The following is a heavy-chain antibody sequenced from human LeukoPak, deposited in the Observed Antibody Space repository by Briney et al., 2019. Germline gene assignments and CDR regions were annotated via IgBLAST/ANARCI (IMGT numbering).Heavy chain of an antibody. J-gene: IGHJ4*02. CDR3: ARSSARSYALDY. V-gene: IGHV4-31*03. D-gene: IGHD2-2*01. Sequence: SETLSLTCTVSGGSISASGYYWGWIRQPPGKGLEWIGYIYYSGSTYYNPSLKSRVTISVDTSKNQFSLKLSSVTAADTAVYYCARSSARSYALDYWGQGTLVTVSS. CDR2: IYYSGST. CDR1: GGSISASGYY.